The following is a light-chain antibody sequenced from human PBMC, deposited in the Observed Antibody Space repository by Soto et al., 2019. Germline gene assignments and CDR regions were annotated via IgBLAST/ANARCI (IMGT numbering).Light chain of an antibody. Sequence: DIQMTQSPSSVSASIGDTVTITCRASQDISTLLAWYQQKPGKAPKLLIYGASTLESGVPSRFSGRGSRTDFTPTISSLQPEDFATYFYQQADSFPLTFGGGTKVEMK. J-gene: IGKJ4*01. V-gene: IGKV1D-12*01. CDR2: GAS. CDR3: QQADSFPLT. CDR1: QDISTL.